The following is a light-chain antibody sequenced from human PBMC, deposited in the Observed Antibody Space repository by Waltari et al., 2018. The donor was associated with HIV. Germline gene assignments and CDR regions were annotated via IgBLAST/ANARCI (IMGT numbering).Light chain of an antibody. V-gene: IGLV2-14*03. CDR2: NVN. CDR1: SGAVGGYNF. Sequence: QSALTQPASVSGSPGQSITISCTGTSGAVGGYNFVSWYQKHPGKAPKPIIYNVNSRPSGVSIRFSGSRSANTASLTISGLQAEDEADYFCSSYTSSGPRYVLFGGGTRLTVL. CDR3: SSYTSSGPRYVL. J-gene: IGLJ2*01.